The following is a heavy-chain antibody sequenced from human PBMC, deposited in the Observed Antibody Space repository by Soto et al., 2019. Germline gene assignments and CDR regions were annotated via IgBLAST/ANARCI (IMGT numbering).Heavy chain of an antibody. Sequence: SVKVSCKASGGTFSSYAISWVRQAPGQGLEWMGGIIPIFGTANYAQKFQGRVTITADKSTSTAYMELSSLRSEDTAVYYCARVRNTIFGVVSWFDPWGQGTLVNVSS. CDR2: IIPIFGTA. CDR3: ARVRNTIFGVVSWFDP. D-gene: IGHD3-3*01. J-gene: IGHJ5*02. V-gene: IGHV1-69*06. CDR1: GGTFSSYA.